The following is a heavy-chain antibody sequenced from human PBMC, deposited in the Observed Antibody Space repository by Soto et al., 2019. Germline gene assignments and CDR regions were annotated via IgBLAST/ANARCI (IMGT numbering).Heavy chain of an antibody. CDR3: ARAPVDVVPAAINDAFDI. Sequence: PSETLSLTCTVSGGSISSGGYYWSWIRQHPGKGLEWIGYIYYSGSTYYNPSLKSRVTISVDTSKNQFSLKLSSVTAADTAVYYCARAPVDVVPAAINDAFDIWGQGTMVTVSS. V-gene: IGHV4-31*03. CDR1: GGSISSGGYY. D-gene: IGHD2-2*02. CDR2: IYYSGST. J-gene: IGHJ3*02.